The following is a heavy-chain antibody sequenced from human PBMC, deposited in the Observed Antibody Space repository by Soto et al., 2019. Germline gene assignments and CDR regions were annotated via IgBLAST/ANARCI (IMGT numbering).Heavy chain of an antibody. CDR2: INHSGST. CDR1: GWSLRGYY. CDR3: ASYDSSGYYPNFDY. V-gene: IGHV4-34*01. D-gene: IGHD3-22*01. Sequence: PSETLALTCSVYGWSLRGYYWSWIRQPPGKGLEWIGEINHSGSTNYNPSLKSRVTISVDTSKNQFPLKLSSVTAADTAVYYCASYDSSGYYPNFDYWGQGTMVPVSS. J-gene: IGHJ4*02.